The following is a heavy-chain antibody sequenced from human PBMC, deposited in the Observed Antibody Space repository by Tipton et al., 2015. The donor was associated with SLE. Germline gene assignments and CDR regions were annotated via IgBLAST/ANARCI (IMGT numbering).Heavy chain of an antibody. J-gene: IGHJ5*02. CDR2: ISHSGNI. Sequence: TLSLTCAVSGFSISSGYYWGWIRQSPEKGLEWIGSISHSGNIYYNPSLKSRVSMSIDTSRNEVFLRLSSVAAADTAVYYCARESVAGTYIPNWFDPWGQGTLVTVSS. V-gene: IGHV4-38-2*02. CDR1: GFSISSGYY. D-gene: IGHD6-19*01. CDR3: ARESVAGTYIPNWFDP.